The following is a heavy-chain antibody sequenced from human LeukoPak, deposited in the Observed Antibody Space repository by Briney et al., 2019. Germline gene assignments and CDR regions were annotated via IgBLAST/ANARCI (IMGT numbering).Heavy chain of an antibody. V-gene: IGHV4-34*01. CDR1: GGSFSEYY. D-gene: IGHD3-10*01. CDR2: ISHSGGI. J-gene: IGHJ4*02. CDR3: ATSFVTRGIISAY. Sequence: TSETLSLTCAVYGGSFSEYYWNWIRQSPGEGLEWIGEISHSGGIKYNPSLKSRVTMSPDTSKNQFSLKLRSVTAADMAIYYCATSFVTRGIISAYWGQGTPVTVSS.